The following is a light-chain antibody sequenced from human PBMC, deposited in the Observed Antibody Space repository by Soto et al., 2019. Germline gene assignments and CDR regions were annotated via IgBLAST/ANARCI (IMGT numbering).Light chain of an antibody. V-gene: IGLV2-11*01. J-gene: IGLJ1*01. Sequence: QSALTQPRSVSGSPGQSVTITCPGTSSDVGGYNYVSWYQQHPGKAPRLMIYDVTKRPSGVPDRFSGSRSGNTASLTISGLQAEDEADYYCCSYAGSYIVVFGSGTKLTVL. CDR3: CSYAGSYIVV. CDR2: DVT. CDR1: SSDVGGYNY.